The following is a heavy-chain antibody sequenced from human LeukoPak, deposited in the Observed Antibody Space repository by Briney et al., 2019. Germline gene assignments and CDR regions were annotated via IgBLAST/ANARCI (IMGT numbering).Heavy chain of an antibody. CDR3: ARGYYFASSGSFPSGFDY. CDR2: IIPILGIA. D-gene: IGHD3-22*01. Sequence: GASVKVSCKASGGTFSSYTISWVRQAPGQGLEWMGRIIPILGIANYAQKFQGRVTITADKSTSTAYMELSSLRSEDTAVYYCARGYYFASSGSFPSGFDYWGQGTLVTVSS. V-gene: IGHV1-69*02. CDR1: GGTFSSYT. J-gene: IGHJ4*02.